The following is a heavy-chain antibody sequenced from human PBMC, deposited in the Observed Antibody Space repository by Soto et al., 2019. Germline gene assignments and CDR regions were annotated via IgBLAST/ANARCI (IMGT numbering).Heavy chain of an antibody. CDR2: IYPDDSDT. CDR3: AREIAVAGTWGWFDP. V-gene: IGHV5-51*07. Sequence: GESLKISCKASGYSFTNYWIGWVHQMPGKGLEWMGIIYPDDSDTRYSPSFQGQVTISVDKSISAAYLQWSSLKASDTAMYYCAREIAVAGTWGWFDPWGQGTLVTVSS. CDR1: GYSFTNYW. J-gene: IGHJ5*02. D-gene: IGHD6-19*01.